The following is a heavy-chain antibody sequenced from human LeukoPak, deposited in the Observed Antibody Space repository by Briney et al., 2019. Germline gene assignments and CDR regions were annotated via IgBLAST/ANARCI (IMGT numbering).Heavy chain of an antibody. CDR3: AKCLGYPLSYYYIMDV. V-gene: IGHV3-23*01. Sequence: GGSLRLSCVGSGFTFSYYAMTWVRQAPGKGLEWVSGISDTGGLIYYTDSVKGRFTISRDNSENTLYLQMNILRAEDTAVYYCAKCLGYPLSYYYIMDVWGQGTTVTVSS. CDR2: ISDTGGLI. J-gene: IGHJ6*02. CDR1: GFTFSYYA. D-gene: IGHD2/OR15-2a*01.